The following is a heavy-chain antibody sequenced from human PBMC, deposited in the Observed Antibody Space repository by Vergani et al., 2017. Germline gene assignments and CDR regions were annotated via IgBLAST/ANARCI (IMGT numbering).Heavy chain of an antibody. Sequence: QVQLQESGPGLVKSSETLSLTCSVSFDSIRNLYCNWIRHPPGKGLEWLGSIHYSENTNYNPSRKTRVTISGDTSKNQFSLTLTSVTAADTAVYYCASDTHSGQRADRWGQGILVTVTS. CDR1: FDSIRNLY. CDR2: IHYSENT. J-gene: IGHJ5*02. V-gene: IGHV4-59*11. D-gene: IGHD6-19*01. CDR3: ASDTHSGQRADR.